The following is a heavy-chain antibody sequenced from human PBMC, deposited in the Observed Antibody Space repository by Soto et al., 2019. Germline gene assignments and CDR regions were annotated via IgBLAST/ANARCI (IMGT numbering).Heavy chain of an antibody. CDR2: ISAYNGNT. Sequence: GASVKVSCKASGYTFTSYGISWVLQAPGQGLEWMGWISAYNGNTNYAQKLQGRVTMTTDTSTSTAYMELRSLRSDDTAVYYCARVRPALDNGPAPGIAPHYFDYWGQGTLVTVSS. CDR1: GYTFTSYG. J-gene: IGHJ4*02. V-gene: IGHV1-18*04. CDR3: ARVRPALDNGPAPGIAPHYFDY. D-gene: IGHD6-13*01.